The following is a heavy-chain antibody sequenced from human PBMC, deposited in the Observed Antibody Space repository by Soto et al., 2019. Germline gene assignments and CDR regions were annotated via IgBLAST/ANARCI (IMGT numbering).Heavy chain of an antibody. CDR2: FDPEDGET. J-gene: IGHJ6*03. CDR3: ATRGGYGDYHYYYYYMDV. D-gene: IGHD4-17*01. V-gene: IGHV1-24*01. CDR1: GYTLTELS. Sequence: ASVKVSCKVSGYTLTELSMHWVRQAPGKGLEWMGGFDPEDGETIYAQKFQGRVTMTEDTSTDTAYMELSSLRSEDTAVYYCATRGGYGDYHYYYYYMDVWGKGTTVTVSS.